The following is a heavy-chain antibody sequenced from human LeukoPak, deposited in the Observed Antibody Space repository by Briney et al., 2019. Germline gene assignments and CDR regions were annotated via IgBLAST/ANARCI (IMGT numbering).Heavy chain of an antibody. CDR1: GYTFTRNY. J-gene: IGHJ5*02. CDR2: INPSGGST. D-gene: IGHD2-2*02. Sequence: GASVKVSCKASGYTFTRNYMHWVRQAPGQGLEWMGIINPSGGSTSYAQKSQGRVTMTRDMSTSTVYMELSSLRSEDTAVYYCARGGGDIVVVPAAIGKDWFDPWGQGTLVTVSS. CDR3: ARGGGDIVVVPAAIGKDWFDP. V-gene: IGHV1-46*01.